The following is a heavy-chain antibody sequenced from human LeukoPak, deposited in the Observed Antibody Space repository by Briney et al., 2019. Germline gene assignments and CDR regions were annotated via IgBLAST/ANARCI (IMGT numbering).Heavy chain of an antibody. J-gene: IGHJ4*02. CDR3: ARTSTVVTPGY. Sequence: GGSLRLSCAASGFTFSSYSMNWVRQAPGKGLEWVSYISSSSSTIYYADSVKGRFTISRDNAKNSLCLQMSSLRDEDTAVYYCARTSTVVTPGYWGQGTLVTVSS. D-gene: IGHD4-23*01. CDR2: ISSSSSTI. CDR1: GFTFSSYS. V-gene: IGHV3-48*02.